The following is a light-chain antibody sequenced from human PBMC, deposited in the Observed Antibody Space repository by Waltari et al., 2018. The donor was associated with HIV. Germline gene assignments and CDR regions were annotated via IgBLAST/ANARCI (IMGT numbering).Light chain of an antibody. Sequence: IQMTQSPSPLSASAGDTVVISCRASQSITYFLNWYQLKPGKAPALLIAGASSLQSGVPSRFVGSGSGTDFTLTIKHLQPGDFATYFWQQSDSFPYTFGPGTKLDI. CDR3: QQSDSFPYT. J-gene: IGKJ2*01. V-gene: IGKV1-39*01. CDR1: QSITYF. CDR2: GAS.